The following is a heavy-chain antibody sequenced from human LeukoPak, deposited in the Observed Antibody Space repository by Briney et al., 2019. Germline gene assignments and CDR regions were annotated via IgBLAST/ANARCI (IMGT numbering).Heavy chain of an antibody. Sequence: ASVKVSCKASGGTFSSYAFSWVRQAPGQGLEWMGRIIPILDIPNYAQKFQGRVTITADKSTSTAYMELSSLRSEDTAVYYCARDREFQLGYCSGGSCYTSRWFDPWGQGTLVTVSS. J-gene: IGHJ5*02. D-gene: IGHD2-15*01. CDR2: IIPILDIP. CDR1: GGTFSSYA. CDR3: ARDREFQLGYCSGGSCYTSRWFDP. V-gene: IGHV1-69*04.